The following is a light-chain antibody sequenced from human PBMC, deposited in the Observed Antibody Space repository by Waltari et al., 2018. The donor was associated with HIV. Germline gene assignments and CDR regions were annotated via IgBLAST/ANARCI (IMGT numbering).Light chain of an antibody. CDR1: QSLLSNNNNF. CDR2: WAS. Sequence: DIVMTQYPDSLAVSLGGRAPLNFKSSQSLLSNNNNFLAWYQQKPGQPPKSLISWASIRESGVPDRFSGSGSGTDFTLTISNLQAEDVAVYYCHQYHTAPLSFGGGTKVGVK. CDR3: HQYHTAPLS. J-gene: IGKJ4*01. V-gene: IGKV4-1*01.